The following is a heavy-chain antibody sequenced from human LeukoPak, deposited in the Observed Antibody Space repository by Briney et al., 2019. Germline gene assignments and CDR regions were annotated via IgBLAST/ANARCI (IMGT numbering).Heavy chain of an antibody. CDR2: ISSSSSYI. D-gene: IGHD3-10*01. J-gene: IGHJ6*03. CDR3: ARARGLLWFGELLEYYYYYYMDV. CDR1: GFTFSSYD. Sequence: GGSLRLSCAASGFTFSSYDMHWVRQATGKGLEWVSSISSSSSYIYYADSVKGRFTISRDNAKNSLYLQMNSLRAEDTAVYYCARARGLLWFGELLEYYYYYYMDVWGKGTTVTISS. V-gene: IGHV3-21*01.